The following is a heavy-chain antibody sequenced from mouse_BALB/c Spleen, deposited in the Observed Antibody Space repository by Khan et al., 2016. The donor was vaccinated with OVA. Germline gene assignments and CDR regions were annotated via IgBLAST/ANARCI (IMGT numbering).Heavy chain of an antibody. CDR2: ISSGGTT. J-gene: IGHJ3*01. CDR1: GFTLSNYA. CDR3: ARYYVFTY. V-gene: IGHV5-6-5*01. Sequence: EVELVESGGDLVKPGGSLKLSCAASGFTLSNYAMSWVRQTPEKRLEWVASISSGGTTYFPDSVKCRFTISRDNCKNILYLKMSSLRTEDTARYYWARYYVFTYWGQGTLVTVSA. D-gene: IGHD1-1*01.